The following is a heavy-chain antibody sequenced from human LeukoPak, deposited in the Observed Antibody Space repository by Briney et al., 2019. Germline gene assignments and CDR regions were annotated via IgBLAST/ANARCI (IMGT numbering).Heavy chain of an antibody. CDR1: GFTFRNYA. V-gene: IGHV3-23*01. CDR2: ISASGGST. Sequence: GGSLRLSCAASGFTFRNYAMSWVHQAPGKGLEWVSTISASGGSTYYADSVKGRFTISRDNSKNTLYLQMNSLRAEDTAVYYCAKKESRYCSSTSCLIGMDVWGQGTTVTVSS. D-gene: IGHD2-2*01. CDR3: AKKESRYCSSTSCLIGMDV. J-gene: IGHJ6*02.